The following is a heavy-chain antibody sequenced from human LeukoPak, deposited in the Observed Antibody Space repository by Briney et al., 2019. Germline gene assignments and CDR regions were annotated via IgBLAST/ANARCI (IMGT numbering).Heavy chain of an antibody. Sequence: SVPVTFQASGGTLSSYAISWVRQAPAQGLAWMGGIIPIFGTANYAQKFQGRVTITADESTSTAYMELSSLRSEDTAVYYCARRDSPARAFDIWGQGTMVTVSS. D-gene: IGHD3-22*01. CDR2: IIPIFGTA. J-gene: IGHJ3*02. CDR1: GGTLSSYA. V-gene: IGHV1-69*13. CDR3: ARRDSPARAFDI.